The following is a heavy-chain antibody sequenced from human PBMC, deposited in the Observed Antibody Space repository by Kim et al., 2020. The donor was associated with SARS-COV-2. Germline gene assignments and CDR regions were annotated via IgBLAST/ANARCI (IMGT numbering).Heavy chain of an antibody. CDR1: GGSISSGGYY. CDR2: IYYSGST. J-gene: IGHJ4*02. CDR3: ARDRSGSFDY. V-gene: IGHV4-31*03. D-gene: IGHD3-10*01. Sequence: SETLSLTCTVSGGSISSGGYYWSWIRQHPGKGLEWIGYIYYSGSTCYNPSLKSRVTISVDTSKNQFSLKLSSVTAADTAVYYCARDRSGSFDYWGQGTLVTVSS.